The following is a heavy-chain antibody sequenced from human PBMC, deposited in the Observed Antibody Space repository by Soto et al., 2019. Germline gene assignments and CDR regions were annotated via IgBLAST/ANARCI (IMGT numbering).Heavy chain of an antibody. D-gene: IGHD2-15*01. V-gene: IGHV6-1*01. Sequence: SQTLSLTCAISGDSVSSNSAAWNWIRQSPSRGLEWLGKTYYRSKWYNDYAVSVKSRIIINPDTSKNQFSLQLNSVTPEDTAVYYCARDMGYCSGGSCSNWFDPWGQGTLVTVSS. CDR1: GDSVSSNSAA. CDR2: TYYRSKWYN. CDR3: ARDMGYCSGGSCSNWFDP. J-gene: IGHJ5*02.